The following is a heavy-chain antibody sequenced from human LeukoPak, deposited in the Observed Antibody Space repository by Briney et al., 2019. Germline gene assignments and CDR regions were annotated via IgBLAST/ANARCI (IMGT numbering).Heavy chain of an antibody. Sequence: GGSLRLSCAVSGITLSNYGMSWVRQAPGKGLEWVAGISDSGGTTNYADSVKGRFTISRDNSKNTLYLQMNSLRAEDTAVYYCARPWGGYFGPLDYWGQGTLVTVSS. D-gene: IGHD3-3*01. CDR1: GITLSNYG. V-gene: IGHV3-23*01. J-gene: IGHJ4*02. CDR2: ISDSGGTT. CDR3: ARPWGGYFGPLDY.